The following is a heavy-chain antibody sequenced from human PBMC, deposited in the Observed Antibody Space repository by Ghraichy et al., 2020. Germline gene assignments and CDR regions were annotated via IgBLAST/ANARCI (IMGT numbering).Heavy chain of an antibody. CDR1: GFSFSSYS. J-gene: IGHJ6*02. V-gene: IGHV3-48*02. CDR2: ITSSGSFK. Sequence: GESLNISCVGSGFSFSSYSMNWVRQSPGKGLEWVSYITSSGSFKSYADSVRGRFTISRDNAQNLLYLQMNSLRDEDTALYFCARGSTVVRFYYYDGMDVWGQGTTVTVSS. D-gene: IGHD4-23*01. CDR3: ARGSTVVRFYYYDGMDV.